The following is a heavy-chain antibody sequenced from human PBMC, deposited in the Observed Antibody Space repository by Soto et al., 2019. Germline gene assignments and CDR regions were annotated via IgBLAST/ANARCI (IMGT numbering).Heavy chain of an antibody. D-gene: IGHD3-3*01. V-gene: IGHV3-11*01. Sequence: GGSLRLSCAASGFTFSDYYMSWIRQAPGKGLEWVSYISSSGSTIYYADSVKGRFTISRDNAKNSLYLQMNSLRAEDTAVYYCAREENDFWSGYPYNWFDPWGQGTLVTVSS. J-gene: IGHJ5*02. CDR1: GFTFSDYY. CDR3: AREENDFWSGYPYNWFDP. CDR2: ISSSGSTI.